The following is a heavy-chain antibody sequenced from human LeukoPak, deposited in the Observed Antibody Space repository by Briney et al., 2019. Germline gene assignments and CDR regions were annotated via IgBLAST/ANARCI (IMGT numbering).Heavy chain of an antibody. CDR1: GGSISSSSYY. D-gene: IGHD3-10*01. J-gene: IGHJ4*02. CDR3: AREAKGPAYYYGSGSYYKSDDY. V-gene: IGHV4-39*02. CDR2: IYYSGST. Sequence: SETLSLTCTVCGGSISSSSYYWGWIRQPPGEGLEWIGSIYYSGSTYYNPSLKSRVTISVDTSKNQFSLKLSSVTAADTAVYYCAREAKGPAYYYGSGSYYKSDDYWGQGTLVTVSS.